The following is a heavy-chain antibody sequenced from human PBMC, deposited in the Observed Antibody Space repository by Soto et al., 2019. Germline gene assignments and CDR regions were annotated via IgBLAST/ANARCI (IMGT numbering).Heavy chain of an antibody. J-gene: IGHJ6*02. V-gene: IGHV1-18*01. CDR3: AKNGQPPYYYYGMDV. CDR2: ISGYNGDT. CDR1: GYTFTRYG. Sequence: GASVKVSCKASGYTFTRYGSSWVRQAPGQGLEWMGWISGYNGDTKYAQKFQGRVTMTVDTSTTTAYMELRSLTSDDRAVYYCAKNGQPPYYYYGMDVWGQGTTVTVSS. D-gene: IGHD2-8*01.